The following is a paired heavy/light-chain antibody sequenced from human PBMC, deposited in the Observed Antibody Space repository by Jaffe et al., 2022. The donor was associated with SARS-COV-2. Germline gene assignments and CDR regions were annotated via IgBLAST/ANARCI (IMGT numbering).Heavy chain of an antibody. Sequence: EVQLVESGGDLVQPGGSLRLSCAASGFTFSNYWMQWVRQAPGKGLAWVSRIKSDGSTTSYADSVRGRFTISRDNAKNTLYLQMNSLRVEDTAVYYCVRHYYNAPDYWGQGTLVTVSS. CDR3: VRHYYNAPDY. CDR2: IKSDGSTT. D-gene: IGHD3-22*01. CDR1: GFTFSNYW. V-gene: IGHV3-74*01. J-gene: IGHJ4*02.
Light chain of an antibody. V-gene: IGKV2-24*01. CDR3: MQGTQFPPT. Sequence: DVVMTQTPLSSPVTLGQPASISCRSSQSLVHSDGNTYLSWLQQRPGQPPRLLIYKISNRFSGVPDTFSGSGAGTDFTLKISRVEAEDVGVYYCMQGTQFPPTFGQGTRVEIK. CDR2: KIS. CDR1: QSLVHSDGNTY. J-gene: IGKJ1*01.